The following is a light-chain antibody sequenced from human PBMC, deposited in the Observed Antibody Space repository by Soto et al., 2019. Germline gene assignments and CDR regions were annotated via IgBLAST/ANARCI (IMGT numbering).Light chain of an antibody. CDR3: QPSYSSPPT. CDR2: AAS. CDR1: QSISNY. Sequence: DIQMTQSPSSLSASVEDRVIITCRASQSISNYLNWYQQKPGKAPKLLIFAASSLQSGVPSRFSRSRSGPDFTLTISSLQPDDFATYYCQPSYSSPPTVGQGTKV. V-gene: IGKV1-39*01. J-gene: IGKJ1*01.